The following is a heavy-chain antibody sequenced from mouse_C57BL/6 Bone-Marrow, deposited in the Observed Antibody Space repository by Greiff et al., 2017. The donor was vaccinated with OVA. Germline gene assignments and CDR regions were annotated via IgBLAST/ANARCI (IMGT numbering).Heavy chain of an antibody. CDR1: GFNIKDDY. V-gene: IGHV14-4*01. Sequence: VQLQQSVAELVRPGASVKLSCTASGFNIKDDYMHWVKQRPEQGLEWIGWIDPENGDTEYASKFQGKATITADTSSNTAYLQLSSLTSEDTAVYYCTTEGIFLDYWGQGTTLTVSS. CDR3: TTEGIFLDY. CDR2: IDPENGDT. J-gene: IGHJ2*01.